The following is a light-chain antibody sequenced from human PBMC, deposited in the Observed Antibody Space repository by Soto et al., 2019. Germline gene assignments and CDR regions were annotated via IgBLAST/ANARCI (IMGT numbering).Light chain of an antibody. CDR1: SSNIGNNY. CDR3: GTWDSSLSGFVV. J-gene: IGLJ2*01. CDR2: DNN. Sequence: QSVMTQPPSVSAAPGLKVTISCSGSSSNIGNNYVSWYQQLPGTAPKLLIYDNNKRPSGIPDRFSGSKSGTSATLGITGLQTGDEADYYCGTWDSSLSGFVVFGGGTKLTVL. V-gene: IGLV1-51*01.